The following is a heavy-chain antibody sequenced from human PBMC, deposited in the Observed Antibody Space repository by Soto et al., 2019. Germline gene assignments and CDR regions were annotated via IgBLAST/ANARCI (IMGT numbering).Heavy chain of an antibody. Sequence: QVQLQESGPGLVKPSQTLSLTCTVSGGSISSGDYYWSWIRQPPGKGLEWIGYIYYSGSTYYNPSLKSRVTIXXAXAXXQFSLKLSSVTAADTAVYYCARGYCSGGSCGIFDYWGQGTLVTVSS. V-gene: IGHV4-30-4*01. D-gene: IGHD2-15*01. CDR2: IYYSGST. CDR1: GGSISSGDYY. J-gene: IGHJ4*02. CDR3: ARGYCSGGSCGIFDY.